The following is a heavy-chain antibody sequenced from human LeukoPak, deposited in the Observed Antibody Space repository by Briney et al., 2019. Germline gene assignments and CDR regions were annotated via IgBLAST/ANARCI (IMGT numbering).Heavy chain of an antibody. V-gene: IGHV4-34*01. CDR3: ARGGYSYGSAWFDP. J-gene: IGHJ5*02. CDR1: GGSFSGYY. CDR2: INHSGST. D-gene: IGHD5-18*01. Sequence: SETLSLTCAVYGGSFSGYYWSWIRQPPGKGLEWIGEINHSGSTNYNPSLKSRVTISVDKSKNQFSLKLSSVTAADTAVYYCARGGYSYGSAWFDPWGQGTLVTVSS.